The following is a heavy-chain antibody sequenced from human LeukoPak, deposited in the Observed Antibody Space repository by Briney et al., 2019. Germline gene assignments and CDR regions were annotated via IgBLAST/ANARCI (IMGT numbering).Heavy chain of an antibody. CDR3: ARVKGHYYDSSGYDAFDI. CDR2: INPSGGST. CDR1: GYTFTSYY. D-gene: IGHD3-22*01. J-gene: IGHJ3*02. Sequence: ASVKVSCKASGYTFTSYYMHWVRQAPGQGLEWMGIINPSGGSTSYAQKFQGRVTMTRDTSTSTVYMELSSLRSEDTAVYYCARVKGHYYDSSGYDAFDIWGQGTMVTVSS. V-gene: IGHV1-46*01.